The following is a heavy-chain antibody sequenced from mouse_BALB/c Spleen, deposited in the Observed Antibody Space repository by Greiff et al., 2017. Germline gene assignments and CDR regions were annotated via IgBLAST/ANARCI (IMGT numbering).Heavy chain of an antibody. D-gene: IGHD2-3*01. Sequence: EVKLMESGAELVRPGALVKLSCKASGFNIKDYYMHWVKQRPEQGLEWIGWIDPENGNTIYDPKFQGKASITADTSSNTAYLQLSSLTSEDTAVYYCARIDGYSFAYWGQGTLVTVSA. CDR3: ARIDGYSFAY. J-gene: IGHJ3*01. V-gene: IGHV14-1*02. CDR1: GFNIKDYY. CDR2: IDPENGNT.